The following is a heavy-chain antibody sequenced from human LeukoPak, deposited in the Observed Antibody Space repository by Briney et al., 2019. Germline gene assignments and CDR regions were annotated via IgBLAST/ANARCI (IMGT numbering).Heavy chain of an antibody. Sequence: PSETLSLTCTVSSYSISSGYYWGWIRQPPGKGLEWIGNIYHSGNTYYKPSLKSRVTISVDTSKNQFSLKLSSVTAADMAVYYCARVTSRLGVCDYWGQGTLVTVSS. CDR2: IYHSGNT. V-gene: IGHV4-38-2*02. D-gene: IGHD2-8*01. J-gene: IGHJ4*02. CDR3: ARVTSRLGVCDY. CDR1: SYSISSGYY.